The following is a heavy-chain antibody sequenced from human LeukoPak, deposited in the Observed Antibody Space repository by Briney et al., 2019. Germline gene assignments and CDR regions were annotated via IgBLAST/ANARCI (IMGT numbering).Heavy chain of an antibody. Sequence: PSETLSLTCAVSGGSISSSNWWSWVRQPPGKGLEWIGEIYHSGSANYNPSLKSRVTISVDKSKNHFSLNLRSVTAADTAVYYCARDKEGATPFDHWGQGTLVTVSS. CDR3: ARDKEGATPFDH. J-gene: IGHJ4*02. V-gene: IGHV4-4*02. CDR2: IYHSGSA. CDR1: GGSISSSNW. D-gene: IGHD1-26*01.